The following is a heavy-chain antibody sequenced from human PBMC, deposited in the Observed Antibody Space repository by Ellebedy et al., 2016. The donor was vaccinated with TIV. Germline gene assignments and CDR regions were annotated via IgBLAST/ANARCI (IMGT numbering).Heavy chain of an antibody. CDR2: ISNGGDTT. J-gene: IGHJ4*02. V-gene: IGHV3-23*01. D-gene: IGHD1-1*01. Sequence: GESLKISCAASGFTFGCCAMSWVRQAPGKGLEWVSVISNGGDTTYADSVKGRFTISTDDSRTTLFLQMNSLRADDTAVYYCAQDAQGYAFAWGQGTLVTVSS. CDR1: GFTFGCCA. CDR3: AQDAQGYAFA.